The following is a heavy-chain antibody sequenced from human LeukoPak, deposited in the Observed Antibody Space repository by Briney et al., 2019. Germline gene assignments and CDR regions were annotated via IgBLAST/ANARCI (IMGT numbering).Heavy chain of an antibody. CDR2: ISSGGGYI. Sequence: GGSLRLSCAASGFTFSSYSMNWVRQAPGKGLEWVSSISSGGGYIYYAGSVKGRFTISRDNAKNSLFPQMNSLRADDTAVYYCAKALGGRGVFWFDPWGQGTLVTVSS. D-gene: IGHD6-13*01. CDR1: GFTFSSYS. J-gene: IGHJ5*02. CDR3: AKALGGRGVFWFDP. V-gene: IGHV3-21*01.